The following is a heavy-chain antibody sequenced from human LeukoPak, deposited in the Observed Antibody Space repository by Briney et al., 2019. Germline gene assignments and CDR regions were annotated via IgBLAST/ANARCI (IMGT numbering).Heavy chain of an antibody. Sequence: PSETLSLTCVVFGGSFSGYHWTWIRQSPGKGLEWIGQINHSGSANYNRPLKSRVTITIESSKNQFSLELSSVTAADSAMYYCARGKYDSSDYSGGWYYFDYWGQGSLVTVSS. V-gene: IGHV4-34*01. CDR2: INHSGSA. D-gene: IGHD3-22*01. CDR1: GGSFSGYH. J-gene: IGHJ4*02. CDR3: ARGKYDSSDYSGGWYYFDY.